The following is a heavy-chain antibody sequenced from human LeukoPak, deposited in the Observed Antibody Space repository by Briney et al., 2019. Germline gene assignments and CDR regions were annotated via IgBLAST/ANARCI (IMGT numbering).Heavy chain of an antibody. Sequence: GGSLRLSCAASGFTFSSYGMHWVRQAPGKGLEWVGFIRSKAYGGTTEYAASVKGRFTISRDDSKSIAYLQTNSLKTEDTAVYYCTRAPPDTMIAIYWGQGTLVTVSS. D-gene: IGHD3-22*01. CDR3: TRAPPDTMIAIY. CDR2: IRSKAYGGTT. V-gene: IGHV3-49*04. CDR1: GFTFSSYG. J-gene: IGHJ4*02.